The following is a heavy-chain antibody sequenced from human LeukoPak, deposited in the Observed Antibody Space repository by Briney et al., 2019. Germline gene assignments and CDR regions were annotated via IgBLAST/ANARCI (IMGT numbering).Heavy chain of an antibody. V-gene: IGHV3-30*01. CDR1: GFTFSNNA. Sequence: GGSLRLSCAASGFTFSNNAMHWVRQAPGKGLEWVAVISYDGSNKYYADSVKGRFTISRDNSKNTLYLQMISLRTEDTAVYYCVTYYHDSSAWDYWGQGTLVTVSS. CDR2: ISYDGSNK. D-gene: IGHD3-22*01. CDR3: VTYYHDSSAWDY. J-gene: IGHJ4*02.